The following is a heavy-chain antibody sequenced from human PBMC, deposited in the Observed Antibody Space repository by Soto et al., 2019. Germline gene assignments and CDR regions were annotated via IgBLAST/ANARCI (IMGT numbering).Heavy chain of an antibody. J-gene: IGHJ6*02. Sequence: EVQLVESGGGLVQPGGSLRLSCAASEFTFSNYWMHWVRQAPGKGLVWVSRIKGDGSITNYADSVKGRFTISRDNAKNTLFLQMDSVTAEDTAVYYCGRGVPDHHATDVWGQGTTVTVSS. CDR2: IKGDGSIT. CDR3: GRGVPDHHATDV. V-gene: IGHV3-74*02. CDR1: EFTFSNYW.